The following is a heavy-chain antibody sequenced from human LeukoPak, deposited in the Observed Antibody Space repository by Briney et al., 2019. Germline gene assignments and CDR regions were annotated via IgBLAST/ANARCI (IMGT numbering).Heavy chain of an antibody. CDR1: GFTFSSYG. J-gene: IGHJ6*03. Sequence: GGSLRLSCAASGFTFSSYGMSWVRQAPGKGLEWVSAISGSGGSTYYADSVKGRFTISRDNSKNTLYLQMNSLRTEDTAVYYCARVLSGRGSLYSYYYYMDVWGKGTTVTISS. D-gene: IGHD3-10*01. CDR3: ARVLSGRGSLYSYYYYMDV. CDR2: ISGSGGST. V-gene: IGHV3-23*01.